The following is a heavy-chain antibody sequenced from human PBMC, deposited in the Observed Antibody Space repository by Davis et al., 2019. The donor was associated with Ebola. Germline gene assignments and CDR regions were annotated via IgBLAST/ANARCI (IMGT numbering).Heavy chain of an antibody. V-gene: IGHV4-61*01. D-gene: IGHD5-18*01. J-gene: IGHJ6*03. CDR1: GGSVSSGSHY. CDR3: ARGRGYSYGPVGYMDV. Sequence: PSETLSLTCTVSGGSVSSGSHYWSWLRQPPGKGLEWIGYLYYSGTTNYNPSLTSRVTISVDTSKNQVSLKLSSVTAADTALYYCARGRGYSYGPVGYMDVWGKGTTVTVSS. CDR2: LYYSGTT.